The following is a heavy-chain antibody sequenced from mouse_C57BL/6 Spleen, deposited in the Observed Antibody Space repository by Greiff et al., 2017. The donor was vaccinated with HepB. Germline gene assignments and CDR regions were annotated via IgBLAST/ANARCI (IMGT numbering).Heavy chain of an antibody. CDR3: AREDTYYSNYLFAY. D-gene: IGHD2-5*01. CDR1: GYTFTSYW. Sequence: QVQLQQPGAELVKPGASVKLSCKASGYTFTSYWMHWVKQRPGQGLEWIGMIHPNSGSTNYNEKFKSKATLTVDKSSSTAYMQLSSLTSEDSAFYYCAREDTYYSNYLFAYWGQGTLVTVSA. J-gene: IGHJ3*01. CDR2: IHPNSGST. V-gene: IGHV1-64*01.